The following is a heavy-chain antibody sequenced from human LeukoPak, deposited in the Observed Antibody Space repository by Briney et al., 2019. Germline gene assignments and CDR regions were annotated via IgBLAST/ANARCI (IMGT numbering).Heavy chain of an antibody. D-gene: IGHD5-18*01. CDR3: AKGAGGFSYYNWFDP. Sequence: SETLSLTCTVSGGSISSPYYWGWIRQPPGKGLEWIGSIYYSGTTHYNPSLESRVTISVDTSKNQFSLKLASVTAADTAIYYCAKGAGGFSYYNWFDPWGQGTLVTVSS. CDR1: GGSISSPYY. CDR2: IYYSGTT. V-gene: IGHV4-39*07. J-gene: IGHJ5*02.